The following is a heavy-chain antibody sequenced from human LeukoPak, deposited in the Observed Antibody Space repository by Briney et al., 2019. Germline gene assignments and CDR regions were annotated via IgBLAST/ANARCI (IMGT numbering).Heavy chain of an antibody. CDR3: ARDSGQMVVVISVYYYGMDV. CDR1: GYTLTELS. CDR2: FDPEDGET. D-gene: IGHD3-22*01. Sequence: ASVKVSCKVSGYTLTELSMHWVRQAPGKGLEWMGGFDPEDGETIYAQKFQGRVTITADESTSTAYMELSSLRSEDTAVYYCARDSGQMVVVISVYYYGMDVWGQGTTVTVSS. V-gene: IGHV1-24*01. J-gene: IGHJ6*02.